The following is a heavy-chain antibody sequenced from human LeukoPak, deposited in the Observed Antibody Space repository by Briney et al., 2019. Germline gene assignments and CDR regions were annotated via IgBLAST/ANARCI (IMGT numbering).Heavy chain of an antibody. CDR1: GGTFSSYA. D-gene: IGHD1-26*01. V-gene: IGHV1-69*13. CDR2: LIPIFGTA. J-gene: IGHJ3*02. CDR3: ARGTNRWELNGMVFDI. Sequence: VASVKVSCKASGGTFSSYAISWVRQAPGQGLEWMGGLIPIFGTANYAQKFQGRVTITADESTSTAYMELSSVRSEDTAVYYCARGTNRWELNGMVFDIWGQGTMVTVSS.